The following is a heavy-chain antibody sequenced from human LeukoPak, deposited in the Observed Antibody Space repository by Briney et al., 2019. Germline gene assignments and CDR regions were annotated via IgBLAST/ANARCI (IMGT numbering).Heavy chain of an antibody. J-gene: IGHJ4*02. CDR2: ISSSSSTI. CDR3: ATDRGYSGYGTFDY. Sequence: PGGSLRLSCAASGFTFSSYSMNWVRQAPGKGLEWVSYISSSSSTIYYADSVKGRFTISRDDSTDTLYLLMNTLRAADSALYYCATDRGYSGYGTFDYWGQGTLVSVSS. CDR1: GFTFSSYS. D-gene: IGHD5-12*01. V-gene: IGHV3-48*01.